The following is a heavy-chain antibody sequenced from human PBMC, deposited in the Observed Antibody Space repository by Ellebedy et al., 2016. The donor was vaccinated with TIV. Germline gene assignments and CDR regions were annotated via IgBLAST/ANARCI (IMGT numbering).Heavy chain of an antibody. J-gene: IGHJ4*02. V-gene: IGHV1-69*13. CDR3: ARGAQPGIAAAVTY. D-gene: IGHD6-13*01. CDR2: IIPIFGTA. Sequence: SVKVSXXASGGTFSSYAISWVRQAPGQGLEWMGGIIPIFGTANYAQKFQGRVTITADESTSTAYMELSSLRSEDTAVYYCARGAQPGIAAAVTYWGQGTLVTVSS. CDR1: GGTFSSYA.